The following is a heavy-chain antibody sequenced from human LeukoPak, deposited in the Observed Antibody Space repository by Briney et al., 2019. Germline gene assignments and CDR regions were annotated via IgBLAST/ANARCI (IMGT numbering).Heavy chain of an antibody. CDR3: ARDLRIVSGSYLDY. CDR2: ISSSGSTI. J-gene: IGHJ4*02. CDR1: GSTFSSYE. D-gene: IGHD1-26*01. V-gene: IGHV3-48*03. Sequence: PGGSLRLSCAASGSTFSSYEMNWVRQAPGKGLEWVSYISSSGSTIYYADSVKGRFISSRDNTKNSLYLQMNSLRAEDTAIYYCARDLRIVSGSYLDYWGQGTLVTVSS.